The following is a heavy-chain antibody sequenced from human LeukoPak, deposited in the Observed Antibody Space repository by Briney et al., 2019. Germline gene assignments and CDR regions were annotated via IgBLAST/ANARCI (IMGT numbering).Heavy chain of an antibody. D-gene: IGHD5-12*01. CDR1: GFTFSNYA. J-gene: IGHJ4*02. Sequence: PGGSLRLSCAASGFTFSNYAMSWVRQAPGKGLEWVSTISGGGDSTFYTDSVKGRFTISRDNSKNTLFLQMHSLRAEDTALYFCAKTPRYSGYDPYFDYWGQGTLVTVSS. CDR3: AKTPRYSGYDPYFDY. V-gene: IGHV3-23*01. CDR2: ISGGGDST.